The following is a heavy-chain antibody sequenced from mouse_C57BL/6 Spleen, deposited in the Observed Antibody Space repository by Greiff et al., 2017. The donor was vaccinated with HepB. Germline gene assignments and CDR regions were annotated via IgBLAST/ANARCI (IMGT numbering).Heavy chain of an antibody. CDR3: AKYYDYDGVYFDY. CDR1: GYTFTSYG. V-gene: IGHV1-81*01. CDR2: IYPRSGNT. Sequence: QVQLKESGAELARPGASVKLSCKASGYTFTSYGISWVKQRTGQGLEWIGEIYPRSGNTYYNEKFKGKATLTADKSSSTAYMELRSLTSEDSAVYFCAKYYDYDGVYFDYWGQGTTLTVSS. D-gene: IGHD2-4*01. J-gene: IGHJ2*01.